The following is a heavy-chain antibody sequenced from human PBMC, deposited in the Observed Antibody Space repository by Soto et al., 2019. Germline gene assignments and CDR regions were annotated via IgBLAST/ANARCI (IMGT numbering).Heavy chain of an antibody. CDR2: ISYDGSNK. D-gene: IGHD3-10*01. Sequence: GGSLRLSCAASGFTFSSYGMHWVRQAPGKGLEWVAVISYDGSNKYYADSVKGRFTISRDNSKNTLYLQMNSLRAEDTAVYYCAKAHFRFGKQLPPRELDYWGQGTLVTVSS. CDR3: AKAHFRFGKQLPPRELDY. V-gene: IGHV3-30*18. CDR1: GFTFSSYG. J-gene: IGHJ4*02.